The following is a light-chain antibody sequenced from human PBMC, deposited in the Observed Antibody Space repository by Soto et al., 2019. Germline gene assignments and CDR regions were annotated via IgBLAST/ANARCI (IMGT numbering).Light chain of an antibody. CDR2: EVS. J-gene: IGLJ2*01. Sequence: QSVLTQPPSVSGAPGQTVTISCTGSSSNIGAGFDVHWYQQVPGTAPKLIIYEVSKRPSGVPARFSGSKSGHTASLTVSGLQAEDEADYYCSSHAGITLGVVFGGGTKLTVL. CDR3: SSHAGITLGVV. CDR1: SSNIGAGFD. V-gene: IGLV1-40*01.